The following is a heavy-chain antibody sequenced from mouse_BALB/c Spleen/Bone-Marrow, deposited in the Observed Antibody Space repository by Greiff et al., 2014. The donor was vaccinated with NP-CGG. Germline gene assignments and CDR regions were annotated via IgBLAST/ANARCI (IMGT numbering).Heavy chain of an antibody. V-gene: IGHV5-17*02. CDR2: ISSGSSTI. CDR3: ARDVPLYDVGYFDY. J-gene: IGHJ2*01. CDR1: RFTFSSFG. D-gene: IGHD2-14*01. Sequence: DVQLVESGGGLVQPGGSRKLSCAASRFTFSSFGMHWVRQAPEKGLEWVAYISSGSSTIYYADTVKGRFTISRDNPKNTLFLQMTSLRSEDTAMYYCARDVPLYDVGYFDYWGQGTTLTVSS.